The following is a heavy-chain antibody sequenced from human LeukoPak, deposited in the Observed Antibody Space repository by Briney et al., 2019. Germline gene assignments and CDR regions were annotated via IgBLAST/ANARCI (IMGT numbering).Heavy chain of an antibody. Sequence: GGSLRLSCAASGFTFSDYAITWVRQAPWRGLEWVSSISGSGGSTYYADSVKGRFSISRDNSKNTLYLQMNSLRAEDTAVYYCARDTAAAGGGVDVWGQGTTVTVSS. D-gene: IGHD6-13*01. CDR3: ARDTAAAGGGVDV. CDR1: GFTFSDYA. V-gene: IGHV3-23*01. J-gene: IGHJ6*02. CDR2: ISGSGGST.